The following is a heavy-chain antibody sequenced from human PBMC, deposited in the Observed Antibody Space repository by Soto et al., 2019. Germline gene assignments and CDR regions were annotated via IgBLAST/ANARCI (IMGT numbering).Heavy chain of an antibody. V-gene: IGHV5-51*01. Sequence: GEALKISCTASGYSVTRYWIGWVRQLPGKGLECMGIIYPSDSDTRYSPSFQGQVTISVDKSISTAYLQWSSLKASDTAMYYCVRATGASTNYFDYWGQGALVTVSS. CDR2: IYPSDSDT. CDR1: GYSVTRYW. CDR3: VRATGASTNYFDY. D-gene: IGHD7-27*01. J-gene: IGHJ4*01.